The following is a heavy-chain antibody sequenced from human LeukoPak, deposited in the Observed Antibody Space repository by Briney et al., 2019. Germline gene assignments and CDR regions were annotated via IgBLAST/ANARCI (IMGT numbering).Heavy chain of an antibody. V-gene: IGHV1-58*02. CDR2: IVVRSGNT. D-gene: IGHD3-3*01. CDR3: AAAPRYDFWSGSFYYGMDV. J-gene: IGHJ6*02. Sequence: GASVKVSCKASGFTFTSSAMQWVRQARGQRLEWIGWIVVRSGNTNYAQKFQERVTITRDMSTSTAYMELSSLRSEDTAAYYCAAAPRYDFWSGSFYYGMDVWGQGTTVTVSS. CDR1: GFTFTSSA.